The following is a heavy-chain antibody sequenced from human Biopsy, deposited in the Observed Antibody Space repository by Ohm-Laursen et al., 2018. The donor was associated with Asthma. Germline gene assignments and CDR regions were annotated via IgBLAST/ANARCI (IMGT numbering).Heavy chain of an antibody. J-gene: IGHJ4*02. CDR2: IYSGGTS. D-gene: IGHD3-22*01. CDR1: GFAVSRDH. V-gene: IGHV3-53*01. Sequence: SLRLSCAASGFAVSRDHMFWVRQAPGRGLEWVSVIYSGGTSHTADSVRGRFNISRDYSKNTLYLQMHSLRAEDTAVYYCARGDSSNWSHDYFDYWGQGTLVTVSS. CDR3: ARGDSSNWSHDYFDY.